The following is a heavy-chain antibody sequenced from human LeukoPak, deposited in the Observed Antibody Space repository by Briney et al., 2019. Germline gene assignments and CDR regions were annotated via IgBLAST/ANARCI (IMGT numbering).Heavy chain of an antibody. D-gene: IGHD6-19*01. CDR2: INHSGST. J-gene: IGHJ5*02. CDR3: ARDLGRSSGSAPFDP. V-gene: IGHV4-34*01. CDR1: GGSFSGYY. Sequence: SETLSLTCAVYGGSFSGYYWSWIRQPPGKGLEWIGEINHSGSTNYNSSLKSRVTISVDTSKNQFSLKLSSVTAADTAVYYCARDLGRSSGSAPFDPWGQGTLVTVSS.